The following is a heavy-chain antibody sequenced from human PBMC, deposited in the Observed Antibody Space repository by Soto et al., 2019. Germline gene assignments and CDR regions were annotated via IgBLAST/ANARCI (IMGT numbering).Heavy chain of an antibody. V-gene: IGHV3-23*01. CDR2: ISGSGGST. Sequence: EVQLLESGGGLVQPGGSLRLSCAASGFTFSSYAMSWVRQAPGKGLEWVSAISGSGGSTYYTDSVKGRFTISRDNSKNTLYLQMNSLRAEDTAVYYCANEASQPYDSSGYYLAWGQGTLVTVSS. D-gene: IGHD3-22*01. J-gene: IGHJ5*02. CDR3: ANEASQPYDSSGYYLA. CDR1: GFTFSSYA.